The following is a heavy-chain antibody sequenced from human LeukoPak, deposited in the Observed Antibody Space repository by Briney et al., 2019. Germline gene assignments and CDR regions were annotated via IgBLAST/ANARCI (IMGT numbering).Heavy chain of an antibody. Sequence: SETLSLTCTVSGGSISSDDYYWSWMRQPPGKGLEWIGYIYYSGSTYYNPSLKSQITISVDTSKNQFSLKLSSVTAADTAVYYCARRSPIVGATKGGYYFDYWGQGTLVTVSS. CDR1: GGSISSDDYY. D-gene: IGHD1-26*01. V-gene: IGHV4-30-4*01. CDR2: IYYSGST. CDR3: ARRSPIVGATKGGYYFDY. J-gene: IGHJ4*02.